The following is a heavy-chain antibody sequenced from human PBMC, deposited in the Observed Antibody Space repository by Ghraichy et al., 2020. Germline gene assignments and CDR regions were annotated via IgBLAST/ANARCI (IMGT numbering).Heavy chain of an antibody. D-gene: IGHD2-21*01. J-gene: IGHJ3*02. CDR3: ARALLFVSAFDI. V-gene: IGHV3-7*03. Sequence: GSLRLSCAASGFTFSSYWMSWVRQAPGKGLEWVANIKQDGSEKYYVDSVKGRFTISRDNAKNSLYLQMHSLRAEDTAVYYCARALLFVSAFDIWGQGTMVNVSS. CDR1: GFTFSSYW. CDR2: IKQDGSEK.